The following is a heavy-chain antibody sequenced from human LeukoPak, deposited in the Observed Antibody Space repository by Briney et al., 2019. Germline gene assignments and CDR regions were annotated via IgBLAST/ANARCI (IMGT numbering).Heavy chain of an antibody. CDR3: ARERMSYVDYVD. CDR2: VYYSGCA. CDR1: GDSISTYY. D-gene: IGHD4-17*01. Sequence: TLSLTCTVSGDSISTYYWSWIRQPPGNGLEWIGYVYYSGCANYNPSLKSRVTISVDRSKKQFSLKLSSVTAADTAVYYCARERMSYVDYVDWGQGTLVT. V-gene: IGHV4-59*12. J-gene: IGHJ4*02.